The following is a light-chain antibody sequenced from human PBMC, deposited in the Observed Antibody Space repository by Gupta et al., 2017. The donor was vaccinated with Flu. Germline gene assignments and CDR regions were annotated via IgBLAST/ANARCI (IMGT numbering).Light chain of an antibody. J-gene: IGLJ1*01. Sequence: QSALTQPPSASGSPGKSVTISCTGTSSDVGGYNYVSWYQQHPGKVPKVMIYEVSKRPSGVPDRFSGSKSGNTASLTVSGLQAEDEADYYCSSYAVNTYVFGTGTKVTVL. CDR2: EVS. CDR1: SSDVGGYNY. CDR3: SSYAVNTYV. V-gene: IGLV2-8*01.